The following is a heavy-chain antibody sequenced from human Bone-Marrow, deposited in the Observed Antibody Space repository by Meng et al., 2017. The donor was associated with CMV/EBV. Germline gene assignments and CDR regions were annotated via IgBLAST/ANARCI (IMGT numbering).Heavy chain of an antibody. D-gene: IGHD5-24*01. CDR2: ITDRGDWT. J-gene: IGHJ4*01. CDR1: GLTFSKYA. V-gene: IGHV3-23*01. CDR3: ATLESTGQEVHFNY. Sequence: GESLKISRAASGLTFSKYAMIWVRQAPGKGLELVSSITDRGDWTHHADSVKGRFTASRDNSKNTLYLQMTGLRVEDTAVYYCATLESTGQEVHFNYWGQGTLVTVSS.